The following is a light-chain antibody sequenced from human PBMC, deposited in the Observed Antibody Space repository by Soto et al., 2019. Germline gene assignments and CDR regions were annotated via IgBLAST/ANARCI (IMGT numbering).Light chain of an antibody. CDR2: DAS. J-gene: IGKJ3*01. Sequence: EIVLTQSPATLSLSPGERATLSCRASQSISTYLAWYQQKPGQAPRLLIYDASNRATGIPARFSGSGSGTDFTLTISSLEPEDFALYYCQQYYSTPPSFGPGTKVDIK. V-gene: IGKV3-11*01. CDR3: QQYYSTPPS. CDR1: QSISTY.